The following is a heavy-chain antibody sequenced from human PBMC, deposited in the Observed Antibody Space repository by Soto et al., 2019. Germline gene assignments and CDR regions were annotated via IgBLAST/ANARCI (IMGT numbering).Heavy chain of an antibody. V-gene: IGHV3-48*03. D-gene: IGHD2-8*01. CDR3: ARAEGAGVYAFDI. Sequence: PGGSLRLSCAASGFTFSSYEMNWVRQAPGKGLEWVSYISSSGSTIYYADSVKGRFTISRDNAKNSLYLQMNSRRAEDTAVYYCARAEGAGVYAFDIWGQGTMVTVSS. CDR2: ISSSGSTI. J-gene: IGHJ3*02. CDR1: GFTFSSYE.